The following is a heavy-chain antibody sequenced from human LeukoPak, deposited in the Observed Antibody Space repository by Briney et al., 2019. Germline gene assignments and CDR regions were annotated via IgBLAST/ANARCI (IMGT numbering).Heavy chain of an antibody. CDR2: IYYSGST. V-gene: IGHV4-59*08. D-gene: IGHD3-22*01. CDR3: ARTDLGYDSSGYDAFDI. J-gene: IGHJ3*02. CDR1: GGSISSYY. Sequence: SETLSLTCTVSGGSISSYYWSWIRQPPGEGLEWIGYIYYSGSTNYNPSLKSRVTISVDTSKNQFSLKLSSVTAADTAVYYCARTDLGYDSSGYDAFDIWGQGTMVTVSS.